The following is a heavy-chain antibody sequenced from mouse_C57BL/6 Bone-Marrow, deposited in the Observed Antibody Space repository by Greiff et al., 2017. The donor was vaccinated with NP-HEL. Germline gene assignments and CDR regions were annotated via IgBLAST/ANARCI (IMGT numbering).Heavy chain of an antibody. Sequence: QVQLQQPGAELVKPGASVKMSCKASGYTFTSYWITWVKQRPGQGLEWIGDIYPGSGSTNYNEKFKSKATLTVDTSSSTAYMQLSSLTSEDSAVYYCASRGYYYGSYYFDYWGQGTTLTVSS. J-gene: IGHJ2*01. CDR3: ASRGYYYGSYYFDY. D-gene: IGHD1-1*01. CDR1: GYTFTSYW. CDR2: IYPGSGST. V-gene: IGHV1-55*01.